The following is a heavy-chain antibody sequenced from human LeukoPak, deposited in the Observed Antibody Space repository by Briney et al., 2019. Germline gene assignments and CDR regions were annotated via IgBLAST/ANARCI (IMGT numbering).Heavy chain of an antibody. CDR3: AREGRVMGWYYFDC. D-gene: IGHD1-26*01. J-gene: IGHJ4*02. Sequence: SETLSLTCTVSGVSISSYYWSWIRQPPGKGLEWIGYIYYTGSTNYNPSLKSRVTISVDTSRNQFSLKLSSVTAADTAVYYCAREGRVMGWYYFDCWGQGTLVTVSS. V-gene: IGHV4-59*01. CDR2: IYYTGST. CDR1: GVSISSYY.